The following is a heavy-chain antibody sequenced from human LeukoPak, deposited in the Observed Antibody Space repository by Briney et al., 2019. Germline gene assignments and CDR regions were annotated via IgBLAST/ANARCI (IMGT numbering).Heavy chain of an antibody. CDR2: VSGSGGST. D-gene: IGHD2-2*01. V-gene: IGHV3-23*01. Sequence: GGSLRLSCAASGFTFSTNAMSWVRQAPGKGLEWVSAVSGSGGSTYYADSVKGRFTISRDNSKNTLYLQMNSLRAEDTAVYYCAKVFSSTSLEDYWGQGTLVTVSS. CDR1: GFTFSTNA. CDR3: AKVFSSTSLEDY. J-gene: IGHJ4*02.